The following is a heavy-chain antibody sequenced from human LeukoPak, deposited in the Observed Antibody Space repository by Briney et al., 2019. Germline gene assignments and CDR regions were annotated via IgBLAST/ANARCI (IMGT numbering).Heavy chain of an antibody. J-gene: IGHJ4*02. CDR2: ISGSGGST. CDR3: AKDVFNIVATGGLSLDY. Sequence: GGTLRLSCAASGFTFSRYGMSWVRQAPGKGLEWVSAISGSGGSTYYADSVKGRFTISRDNSKNTLYLQMNSLRAEDTAVYYCAKDVFNIVATGGLSLDYWGQGTLVTVSS. V-gene: IGHV3-23*01. CDR1: GFTFSRYG. D-gene: IGHD5-12*01.